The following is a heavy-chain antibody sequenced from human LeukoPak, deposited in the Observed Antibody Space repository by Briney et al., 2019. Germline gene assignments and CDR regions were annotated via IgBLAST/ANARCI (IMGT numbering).Heavy chain of an antibody. D-gene: IGHD6-13*01. CDR1: GFTFSSYA. V-gene: IGHV3-30*01. CDR3: ARPRTGSSSWYYYYYMDV. CDR2: ISYDGSNK. J-gene: IGHJ6*03. Sequence: PGGSLRLSCAASGFTFSSYAMHWVRQAPGKGLEWVAVISYDGSNKYYADSVKGRFTISRDNSKNTLYLQMNSLRAEDTAVYYCARPRTGSSSWYYYYYMDVWGKGTTVTVSS.